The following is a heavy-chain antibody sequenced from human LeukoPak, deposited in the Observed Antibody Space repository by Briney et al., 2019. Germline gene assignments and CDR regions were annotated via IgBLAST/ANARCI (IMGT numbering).Heavy chain of an antibody. CDR2: IYPGDSDT. J-gene: IGHJ3*02. V-gene: IGHV5-51*01. D-gene: IGHD3-22*01. CDR3: ALSWDYGYCDSSGYDAFDI. CDR1: GYTFTTYW. Sequence: PGESLQISCEASGYTFTTYWIGWVRQLPGKGLDWVGIIYPGDSDTGYSPSFQGQVTISADKSISTAYLQWSSLKASDTAMYYCALSWDYGYCDSSGYDAFDIWGQGTMVTVSS.